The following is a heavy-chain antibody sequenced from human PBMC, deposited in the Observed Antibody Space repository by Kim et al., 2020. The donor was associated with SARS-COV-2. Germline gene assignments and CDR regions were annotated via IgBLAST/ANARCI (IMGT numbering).Heavy chain of an antibody. V-gene: IGHV1-3*01. J-gene: IGHJ5*02. Sequence: VKVSCKASGYTFTSYAMHWVRQAPGQRLEWMGWINAGNGNTKYSQKFQGRVTITRDTSASTAYMELSSLRSEDTAVYYCARDWLRYFDWLQPGNWFDPWGQGTLVTVSS. CDR1: GYTFTSYA. D-gene: IGHD3-9*01. CDR3: ARDWLRYFDWLQPGNWFDP. CDR2: INAGNGNT.